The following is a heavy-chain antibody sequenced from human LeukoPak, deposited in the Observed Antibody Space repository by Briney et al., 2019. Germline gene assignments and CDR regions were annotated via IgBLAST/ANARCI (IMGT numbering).Heavy chain of an antibody. CDR2: VKPDGGDK. Sequence: GGSLRLSCAASGFTFSNYWVDWVRQAPGKGLEWVANVKPDGGDKYYADSVKGRFTISRDNAKNSLFLEMNSLRAEDTAVYYCARDLDYWGQGTLVTVSA. V-gene: IGHV3-7*05. J-gene: IGHJ4*02. CDR3: ARDLDY. CDR1: GFTFSNYW.